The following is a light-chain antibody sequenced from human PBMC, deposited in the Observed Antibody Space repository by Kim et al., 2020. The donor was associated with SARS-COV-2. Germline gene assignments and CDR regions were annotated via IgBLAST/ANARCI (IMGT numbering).Light chain of an antibody. J-gene: IGLJ3*02. CDR1: KLGDKH. CDR2: QDI. CDR3: QAWDSSTAV. V-gene: IGLV3-1*01. Sequence: SYELTQPPSVSVSPGQTASITCSGHKLGDKHAYWYQQKPGQSPVLVIYQDIKRPSGIPGRFSGSNSGNTVTLTISGTQSMDEADYYCQAWDSSTAVFGGGTQLTVL.